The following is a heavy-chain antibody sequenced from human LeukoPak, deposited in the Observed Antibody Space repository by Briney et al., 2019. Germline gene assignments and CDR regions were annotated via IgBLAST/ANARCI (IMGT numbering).Heavy chain of an antibody. CDR3: ARGLLSGWYI. J-gene: IGHJ4*02. CDR2: IYYSGST. D-gene: IGHD6-19*01. V-gene: IGHV4-59*12. Sequence: SETLSLTCTVSGGSISSYYWSWIRQPPGKGLEWIGYIYYSGSTNYNPSLKSRVTISVDTSKNQFSLKLSSVTAADTAVYYCARGLLSGWYIWGQGTLVTVSS. CDR1: GGSISSYY.